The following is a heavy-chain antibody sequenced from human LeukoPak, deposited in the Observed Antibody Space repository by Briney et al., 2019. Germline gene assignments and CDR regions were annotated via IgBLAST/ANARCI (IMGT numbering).Heavy chain of an antibody. CDR2: ISGSGGST. Sequence: PGGSLRLSCAASGFTFSSYAMSWVRQAPGKGLEWVSAISGSGGSTYYADSVKGRFTISRDNSKNTLYLQMNSLRAEDTAVYYCAKDKCSGGSCYPLNLDYWGQGTLVTASS. D-gene: IGHD2-15*01. V-gene: IGHV3-23*01. CDR3: AKDKCSGGSCYPLNLDY. J-gene: IGHJ4*02. CDR1: GFTFSSYA.